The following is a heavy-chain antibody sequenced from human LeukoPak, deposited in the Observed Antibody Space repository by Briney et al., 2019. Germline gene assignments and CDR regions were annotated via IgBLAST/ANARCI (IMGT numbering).Heavy chain of an antibody. CDR3: TREGWELLRLAFDI. J-gene: IGHJ3*02. CDR2: IRSKAYGGTT. Sequence: GGSLRLSCTASGFTFGDYAMSWVRQAPGKGLEWVGFIRSKAYGGTTEYAASVKGRFTISRDDSKSIAYLQMNSLKTEDTAVYYCTREGWELLRLAFDIWGQGTMVTVSS. V-gene: IGHV3-49*04. CDR1: GFTFGDYA. D-gene: IGHD1-26*01.